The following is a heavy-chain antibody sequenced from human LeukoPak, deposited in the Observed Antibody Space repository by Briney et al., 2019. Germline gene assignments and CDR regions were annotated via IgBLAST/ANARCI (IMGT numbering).Heavy chain of an antibody. D-gene: IGHD3-10*01. V-gene: IGHV3-30*04. J-gene: IGHJ4*02. CDR2: ISYDGSNK. CDR3: ARDKADVLLWFWELLRFDY. Sequence: GGTLRLSCAASGFTLSSYCMRWVREAPGKGLEWVVVISYDGSNKYYADSVKGRFTSYRDNSKNTLYLQMNSLRAEDTAVYYGARDKADVLLWFWELLRFDYWGQGTLVTV. CDR1: GFTLSSYC.